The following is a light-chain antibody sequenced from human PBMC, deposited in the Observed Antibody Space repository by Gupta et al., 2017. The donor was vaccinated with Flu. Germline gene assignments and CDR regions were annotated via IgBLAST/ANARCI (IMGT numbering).Light chain of an antibody. CDR3: AAWDDSLNGHYV. V-gene: IGLV1-44*01. CDR1: SSNIGSNY. CDR2: GNN. J-gene: IGLJ1*01. Sequence: QSVLAQPPSASGTPGQRVTISCSGSSSNIGSNYVNWYQQVPGTAPKLLIYGNNQRPSGVPDRFSGSKSGTSASLAISGLQSGDEADYYGAAWDDSLNGHYVFGTGTKVTVL.